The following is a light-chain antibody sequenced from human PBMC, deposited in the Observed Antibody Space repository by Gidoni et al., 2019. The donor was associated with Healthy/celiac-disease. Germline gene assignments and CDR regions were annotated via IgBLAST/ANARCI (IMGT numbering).Light chain of an antibody. CDR3: QAWDSRTVV. J-gene: IGLJ2*01. CDR2: QDS. V-gene: IGLV3-1*01. Sequence: SYEVTQPPSVSVSPGQTASITCPGDKLGDKYACWYQQKPGQPPVLVIYQDSKRPSVIPERFSGSNAGNTATLTISGTQAMDEADYYCQAWDSRTVVFGGGTKLT. CDR1: KLGDKY.